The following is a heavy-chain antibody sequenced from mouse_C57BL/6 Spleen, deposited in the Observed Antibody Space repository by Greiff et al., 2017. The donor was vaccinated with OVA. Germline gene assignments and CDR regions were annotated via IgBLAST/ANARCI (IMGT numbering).Heavy chain of an antibody. CDR2: IDPENGDT. CDR3: TDGKWYFDV. J-gene: IGHJ1*03. D-gene: IGHD2-3*01. Sequence: VTLKVSGAELVRPGASVKLSCTASGFNIKDYYMHWVKQRPEQGLEWIGWIDPENGDTEYASKFQGKATITADTSSNTAYLQLSSLASEDTAVYKCTDGKWYFDVGGKGTTVTVSS. V-gene: IGHV14-4*01. CDR1: GFNIKDYY.